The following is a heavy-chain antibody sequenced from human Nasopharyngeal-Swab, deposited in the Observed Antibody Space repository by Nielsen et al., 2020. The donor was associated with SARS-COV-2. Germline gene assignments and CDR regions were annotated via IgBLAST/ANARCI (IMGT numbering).Heavy chain of an antibody. D-gene: IGHD2-15*01. J-gene: IGHJ4*02. CDR1: GGSISSGGYY. CDR3: ARGFEDCSGGSCYLGNY. CDR2: IYYSGST. Sequence: LRLSCTVSGGSISSGGYYWSWIRQHPGKGLEWIGYIYYSGSTYYNPSLKSRVTISVDTSKNQFSLKLSSVTTADTAVYYCARGFEDCSGGSCYLGNYWGQGTLVTVSS. V-gene: IGHV4-31*03.